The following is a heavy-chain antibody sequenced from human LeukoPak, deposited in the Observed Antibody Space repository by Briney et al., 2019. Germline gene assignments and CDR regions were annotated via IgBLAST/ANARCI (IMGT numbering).Heavy chain of an antibody. V-gene: IGHV5-51*01. D-gene: IGHD6-13*01. Sequence: GESLKISCKGSGYSFTNYWIAWVRQMPGKGLEWMGVIYPADPDTTYSPSFQGQVTISADKSISSAYLQWSSLKASDTAMYYCARGPGSSWSHWYFDLWGRGTLVTVSS. CDR3: ARGPGSSWSHWYFDL. CDR2: IYPADPDT. J-gene: IGHJ2*01. CDR1: GYSFTNYW.